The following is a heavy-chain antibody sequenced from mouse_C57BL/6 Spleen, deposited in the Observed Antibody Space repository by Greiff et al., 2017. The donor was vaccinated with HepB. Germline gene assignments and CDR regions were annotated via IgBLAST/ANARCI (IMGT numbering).Heavy chain of an antibody. J-gene: IGHJ2*01. Sequence: QVHVKQPGAELVMPGASVKLSCKASGYTFTSYWMHWVKQRPGQGLEWIGEIDPSDSYTNYNQKFKGKSTLTVDKSSSTAYMQLSSLTSEDSAVYYCASATIVTTGYFDYWGQGTTLTVSS. CDR3: ASATIVTTGYFDY. D-gene: IGHD2-5*01. CDR1: GYTFTSYW. CDR2: IDPSDSYT. V-gene: IGHV1-69*01.